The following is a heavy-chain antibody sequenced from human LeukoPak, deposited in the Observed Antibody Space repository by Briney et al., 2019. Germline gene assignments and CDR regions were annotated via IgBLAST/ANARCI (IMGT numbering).Heavy chain of an antibody. CDR1: GFTFSSYA. V-gene: IGHV3-30*02. Sequence: GGTLRLSCAASGFTFSSYAIHWVRQAPAKELEGVAFIQYDGSDKYYADSVKGRFTISRDNSKNTLYLQMNSLRAEDTAICYCARDSIRQQIYYLDYWGQGTLVTVSS. D-gene: IGHD2-2*02. CDR2: IQYDGSDK. CDR3: ARDSIRQQIYYLDY. J-gene: IGHJ4*02.